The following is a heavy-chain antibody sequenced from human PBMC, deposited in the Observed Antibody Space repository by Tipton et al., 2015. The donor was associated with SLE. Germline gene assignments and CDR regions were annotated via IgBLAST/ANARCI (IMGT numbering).Heavy chain of an antibody. CDR3: ARSPPSQVYDY. CDR2: MCTSGSA. CDR1: GGSISSGSYY. Sequence: TLSLTCTVSGGSISSGSYYWTWIRQPAGKGLEWFGRMCTSGSANYNPSLQSRVTISVDTSKNQFSLKLSSVTAADTAVYYCARSPPSQVYDYWGQGNLVTVSS. J-gene: IGHJ4*02. V-gene: IGHV4-61*02.